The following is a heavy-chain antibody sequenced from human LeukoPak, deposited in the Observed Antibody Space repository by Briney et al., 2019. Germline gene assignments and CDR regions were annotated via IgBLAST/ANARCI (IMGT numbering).Heavy chain of an antibody. V-gene: IGHV4-4*07. D-gene: IGHD3-22*01. J-gene: IGHJ5*02. Sequence: PSETLSLTCTVSGGSISSYYWSWIRQPAGKGLEWIGRIYTSGSTNYNPSLKSRVTMSLDTSKNQFSLKLSSVTAADTAVYYCARDFYDSSGYPNWFDPWGQGTLVTVSS. CDR3: ARDFYDSSGYPNWFDP. CDR2: IYTSGST. CDR1: GGSISSYY.